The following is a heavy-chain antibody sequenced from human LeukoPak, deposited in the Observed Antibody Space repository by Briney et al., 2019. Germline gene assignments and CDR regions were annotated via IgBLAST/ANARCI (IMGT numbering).Heavy chain of an antibody. J-gene: IGHJ6*02. V-gene: IGHV3-72*01. Sequence: GGSLRLSCAASGFTFSDHYMDWVRQAPGKGLEWVARTRDKAKSYTTEYAASVKGRFTISRDDSKNSLYLQMNSLKHADTAVYFCARGGSGPLNYQYAMDVWGQGTTVTVSS. CDR1: GFTFSDHY. CDR3: ARGGSGPLNYQYAMDV. CDR2: TRDKAKSYTT. D-gene: IGHD6-19*01.